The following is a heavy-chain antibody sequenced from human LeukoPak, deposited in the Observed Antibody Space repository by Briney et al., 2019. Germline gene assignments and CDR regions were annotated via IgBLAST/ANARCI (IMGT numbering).Heavy chain of an antibody. CDR1: GGSISSSNYY. CDR2: IYSRGST. J-gene: IGHJ3*02. D-gene: IGHD2-21*02. CDR3: AREDCGGDCPTFDI. V-gene: IGHV4-39*07. Sequence: NSSETLSLTCIVSGGSISSSNYYWGWIRQSPGKGLEWIGSIYSRGSTYYNPSLKSRVIVSSDMSKNQFSLKLSSVTAADTAVYYCAREDCGGDCPTFDIWGQGTMVTISS.